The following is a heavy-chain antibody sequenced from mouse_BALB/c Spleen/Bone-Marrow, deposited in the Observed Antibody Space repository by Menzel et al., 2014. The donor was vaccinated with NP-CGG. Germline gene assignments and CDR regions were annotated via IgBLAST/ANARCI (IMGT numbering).Heavy chain of an antibody. Sequence: QVQLQQPGAELARPAASVQMSCKASGSTFTNYTMHWIKQRPGQGLEWIGYINPSGGYTNYNQKFKVKATLTADKSSSTAYMQLSSLTSEASAVYYCARGHYGSSYSAVDYWGQGASVTVDS. CDR3: ARGHYGSSYSAVDY. J-gene: IGHJ4*01. CDR2: INPSGGYT. CDR1: GSTFTNYT. V-gene: IGHV1-4*01. D-gene: IGHD1-1*01.